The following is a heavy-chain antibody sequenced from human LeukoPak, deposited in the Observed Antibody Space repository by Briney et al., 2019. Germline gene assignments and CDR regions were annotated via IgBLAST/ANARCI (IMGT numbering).Heavy chain of an antibody. D-gene: IGHD4-17*01. Sequence: GSLRLSCAASGFTFSDYTMNWVRQAPGKGLEWVSSISSGGTYKYYADSVKGRFTISRDNAQNSLYLQMNSLRAEDSSVYYCARPTTVTTVSADAFDIWGQGTMVTVSS. J-gene: IGHJ3*02. CDR1: GFTFSDYT. CDR3: ARPTTVTTVSADAFDI. V-gene: IGHV3-21*01. CDR2: ISSGGTYK.